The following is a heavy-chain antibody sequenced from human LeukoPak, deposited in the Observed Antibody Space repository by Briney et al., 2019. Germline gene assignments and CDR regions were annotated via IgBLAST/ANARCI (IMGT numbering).Heavy chain of an antibody. CDR2: INHSGST. D-gene: IGHD6-13*01. V-gene: IGHV4-34*01. CDR3: ARGPRFIAAAGTSRIRAVRPSYNWFDP. Sequence: PSETLSLTCAVYGGSFSGYYWSWIRQPPGKGLEWIGEINHSGSTNYNPSLKSRVTISVDTSKNQFSLKLSSVTAADTAVYYCARGPRFIAAAGTSRIRAVRPSYNWFDPWGQGTLVTVSS. CDR1: GGSFSGYY. J-gene: IGHJ5*02.